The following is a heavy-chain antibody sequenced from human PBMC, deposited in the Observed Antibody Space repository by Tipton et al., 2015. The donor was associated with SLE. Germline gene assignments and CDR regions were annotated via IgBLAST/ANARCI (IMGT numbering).Heavy chain of an antibody. V-gene: IGHV1-18*04. J-gene: IGHJ5*02. CDR1: GYTFTSYG. D-gene: IGHD3-22*01. Sequence: QLVQSGAEVKKPGASVKVSCKASGYTFTSYGISWVRQAPGQGLEWMGWISAYNGNTNYAQKLQGRVTMTTDTSTSTAYMELRSLRSDDTAVYYCARPHPNTYDYDRSGYQNWCDPWGQGTLVTVSS. CDR2: ISAYNGNT. CDR3: ARPHPNTYDYDRSGYQNWCDP.